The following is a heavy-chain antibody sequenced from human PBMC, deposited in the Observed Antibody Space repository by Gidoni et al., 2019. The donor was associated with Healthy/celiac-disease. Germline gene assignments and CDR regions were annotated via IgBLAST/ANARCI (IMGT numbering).Heavy chain of an antibody. CDR3: AREHASGSDRYPEGTFYF. J-gene: IGHJ4*02. Sequence: QAQLVQSGAEVKKHGASVPASCKASVYTSTCSAMHWVRQAPGQRQKWMGWTKAGNGNTEYSQEFQGRVTMTRDTSASTAYMELSSLRSEDTAVYYCAREHASGSDRYPEGTFYFWVQGTLVTVSS. V-gene: IGHV1-3*01. CDR1: VYTSTCSA. D-gene: IGHD1-26*01. CDR2: TKAGNGNT.